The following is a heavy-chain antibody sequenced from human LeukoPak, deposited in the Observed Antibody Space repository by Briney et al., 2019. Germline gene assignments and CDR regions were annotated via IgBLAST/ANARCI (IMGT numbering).Heavy chain of an antibody. CDR2: IYYSGST. J-gene: IGHJ6*03. V-gene: IGHV4-59*01. Sequence: PSETLSLTCTVSGGSISSYYWSWIRQPPGKGLEWIGYIYYSGSTNYNPSLNSRVTISVDTSKNQFSLKLSSVTAADTAVYYCARVGSYYYYYYMDVWGKGTTVTVSS. CDR1: GGSISSYY. D-gene: IGHD1-26*01. CDR3: ARVGSYYYYYYMDV.